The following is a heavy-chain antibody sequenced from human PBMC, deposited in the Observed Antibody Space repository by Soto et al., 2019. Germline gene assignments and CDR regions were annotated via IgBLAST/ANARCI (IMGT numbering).Heavy chain of an antibody. CDR3: ARMSYFYDKWYFDL. Sequence: PSETLSLTCTVSGASINNNDYYRSWIRQTPGKGLEWIGYVYYSGTTDYIPSLKSRLSMSIDKSQNQFTLKLNSVTAADTATYYCARMSYFYDKWYFDLWGLGTLVTVPQ. CDR1: GASINNNDYY. V-gene: IGHV4-30-4*01. J-gene: IGHJ2*01. D-gene: IGHD3-22*01. CDR2: VYYSGTT.